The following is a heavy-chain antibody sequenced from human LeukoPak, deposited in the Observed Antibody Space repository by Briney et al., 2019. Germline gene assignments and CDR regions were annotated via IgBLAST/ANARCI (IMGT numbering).Heavy chain of an antibody. CDR1: GYTFTSYG. Sequence: ASVKVSCKASGYTFTSYGISWVRQAPGQGLEWMGWNSTYNGNTNYAQKLQGRVTMTTDTSTSTAYMELRSLRSDDTAMYYCARDPGYVSSSSWYYYYYYYMDVWGKGTTVTVSS. V-gene: IGHV1-18*01. J-gene: IGHJ6*03. CDR3: ARDPGYVSSSSWYYYYYYYMDV. D-gene: IGHD6-13*01. CDR2: NSTYNGNT.